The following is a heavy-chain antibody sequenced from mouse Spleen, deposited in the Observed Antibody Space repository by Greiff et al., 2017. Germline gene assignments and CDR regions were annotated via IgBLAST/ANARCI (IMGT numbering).Heavy chain of an antibody. V-gene: IGHV6-3*01. CDR3: TVPHYAMDY. CDR2: IRLKSDNYAT. J-gene: IGHJ4*01. CDR1: GFTFSNYW. Sequence: EVKVVESGGGLVQPGGSMKLSCVASGFTFSNYWMNWVRQSPEKGLEWVAQIRLKSDNYATHYAESVKGRFTISRDDSKSSVYLQMNNLRAEDTGIYYCTVPHYAMDYWGQGTSVTVSS.